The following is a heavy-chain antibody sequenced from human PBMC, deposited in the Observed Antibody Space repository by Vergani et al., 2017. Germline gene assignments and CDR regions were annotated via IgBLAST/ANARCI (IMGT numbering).Heavy chain of an antibody. Sequence: QMQLVQSGAEVKKTGSSVKVSCKASGYTFTGYYMHWVRQAPGQGLEWMGWINPNSGGTNYAQKFQGRVTMTRDTSISTAYMELSRLRSDDTAVYYCARDFKYSSSWYWGFDYWGQGTLVTVSS. V-gene: IGHV1-2*02. CDR1: GYTFTGYY. J-gene: IGHJ4*02. CDR2: INPNSGGT. CDR3: ARDFKYSSSWYWGFDY. D-gene: IGHD6-13*01.